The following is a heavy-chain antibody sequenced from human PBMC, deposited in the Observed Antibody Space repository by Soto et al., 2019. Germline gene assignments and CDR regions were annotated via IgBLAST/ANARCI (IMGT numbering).Heavy chain of an antibody. D-gene: IGHD2-15*01. CDR3: XXXXEGYCSGGSCYTLDY. CDR2: IIPILGIA. V-gene: IGHV1-69*02. Sequence: QVQLVQSGAEVKKPGSSVKVSCKASGGTFSSYTISWVRQAPGQGLEWMGRIIPILGIANYAQKFQGRVTITADKSTSTAYXXXSSLXXXXXXXXXXXXXXEGYCSGGSCYTLDYWGQGTLVTVSS. J-gene: IGHJ4*02. CDR1: GGTFSSYT.